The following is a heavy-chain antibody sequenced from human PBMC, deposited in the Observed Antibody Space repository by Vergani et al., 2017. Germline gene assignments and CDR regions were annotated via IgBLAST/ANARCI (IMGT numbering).Heavy chain of an antibody. CDR3: ARGRQLVRGYYYYGMDV. V-gene: IGHV1-8*03. J-gene: IGHJ6*02. CDR2: MNPNSGNT. D-gene: IGHD6-13*01. Sequence: QVQLVQSGAEVKKPGASVKVSCKASGYTFTSYDINWVRQATGQGLEWMGWMNPNSGNTGYAQKFQGRVTITRNTSISTAYMGLSSLRSEDTAVYYCARGRQLVRGYYYYGMDVWGQGTTVTVSS. CDR1: GYTFTSYD.